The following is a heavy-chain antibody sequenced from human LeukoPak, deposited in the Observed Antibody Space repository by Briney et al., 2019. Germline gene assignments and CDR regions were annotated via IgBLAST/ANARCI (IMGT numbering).Heavy chain of an antibody. CDR2: ITGSGGST. CDR1: GFTFSSYA. J-gene: IGHJ4*02. V-gene: IGHV3-23*01. CDR3: AKSKGELLRFDY. D-gene: IGHD1-26*01. Sequence: PGGSLRLSCAASGFTFSSYAMSWVREAPGKGLEGVSTITGSGGSTYYADSVKGRFTISRDNFKNTLYLQMNSLRAEDTAVYYCAKSKGELLRFDYWGQGTLVTVSS.